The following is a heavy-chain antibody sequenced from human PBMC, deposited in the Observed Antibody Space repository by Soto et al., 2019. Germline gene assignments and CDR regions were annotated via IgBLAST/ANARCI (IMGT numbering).Heavy chain of an antibody. D-gene: IGHD5-12*01. V-gene: IGHV3-11*05. Sequence: QVQLVESGGGLFKPGGSLRLSCAASGFTFSDYYMSWIRHATGKGLEWVSYISSSSSYTNYADSVKGRFTISRDNAKNSLYLQMNSLRAEDTAVYYCARDHHRYSGYDYVDYWGQGTLVTVSS. CDR3: ARDHHRYSGYDYVDY. CDR1: GFTFSDYY. J-gene: IGHJ4*02. CDR2: ISSSSSYT.